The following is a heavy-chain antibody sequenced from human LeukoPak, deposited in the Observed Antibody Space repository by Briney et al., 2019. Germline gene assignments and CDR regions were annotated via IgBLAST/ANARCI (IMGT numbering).Heavy chain of an antibody. Sequence: SETLPLTCTVSGGSISSHYWSWIRQPPGKGLEWIGDIYYTGSTNQNASLKSRVTISIDTSKTQFSLKLSSVTAADTALYYCARAPYYYGSPYYFDFWGRGTLVTVSS. V-gene: IGHV4-59*11. CDR3: ARAPYYYGSPYYFDF. D-gene: IGHD3-10*01. J-gene: IGHJ4*02. CDR2: IYYTGST. CDR1: GGSISSHY.